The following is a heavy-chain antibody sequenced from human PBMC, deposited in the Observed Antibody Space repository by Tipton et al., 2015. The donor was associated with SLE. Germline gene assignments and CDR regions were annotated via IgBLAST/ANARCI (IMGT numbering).Heavy chain of an antibody. CDR1: GGSISSSSYY. CDR3: ARGPTRGSGSNWFDP. J-gene: IGHJ5*01. V-gene: IGHV4-39*07. Sequence: TLSLTCTVSGGSISSSSYYWGWIRQPPGKGLEWIGSIYYSGSTYYNPSLKSRVTISVDTSKNQFSLKLSSVTAADTVVYYCARGPTRGSGSNWFDPWGQGTMVTVSS. CDR2: IYYSGST. D-gene: IGHD3-10*01.